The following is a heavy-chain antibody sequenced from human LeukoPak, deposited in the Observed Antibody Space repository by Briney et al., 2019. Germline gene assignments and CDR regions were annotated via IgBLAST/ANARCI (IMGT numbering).Heavy chain of an antibody. CDR3: ARSPMIVVADYYMDV. CDR2: INPNSGGT. CDR1: GYTFTGFY. D-gene: IGHD3-22*01. Sequence: GASVKVSCKASGYTFTGFYRHWVRQAPGQGLEWMGWINPNSGGTNYAQKFQVRVTMTWDTSISTAYMELSRLRSDDTAVYYCARSPMIVVADYYMDVWGKGTTVTVSS. V-gene: IGHV1-2*02. J-gene: IGHJ6*03.